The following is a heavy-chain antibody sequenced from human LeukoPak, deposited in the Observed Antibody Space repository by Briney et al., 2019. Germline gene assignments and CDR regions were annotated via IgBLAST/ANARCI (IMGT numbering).Heavy chain of an antibody. Sequence: SVKVSCKASGGTFSSYAISWVRQAPGQGLEWMGRIIPILGIANYAQKFQGRVTITADKSTSTAYMELSSLRSENTAVYYCARASYCSSTSCYYYYYGMDVWGQGTTVTVSS. D-gene: IGHD2-2*01. J-gene: IGHJ6*02. CDR2: IIPILGIA. CDR1: GGTFSSYA. CDR3: ARASYCSSTSCYYYYYGMDV. V-gene: IGHV1-69*04.